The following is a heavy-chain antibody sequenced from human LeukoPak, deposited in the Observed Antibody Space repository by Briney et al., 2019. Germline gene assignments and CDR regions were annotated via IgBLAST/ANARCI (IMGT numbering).Heavy chain of an antibody. J-gene: IGHJ4*02. CDR2: IKGDGIST. Sequence: GGSLRLSCAASGFDFSSNWMHWVRHAPGQGLVWVSRIKGDGISTNYADSVKGRFTISRDIAKNTLHLQMNSLRAEDTGVYYCAKDHYWSIDYWGRGTLVTVSS. CDR1: GFDFSSNW. V-gene: IGHV3-74*01. D-gene: IGHD3-3*01. CDR3: AKDHYWSIDY.